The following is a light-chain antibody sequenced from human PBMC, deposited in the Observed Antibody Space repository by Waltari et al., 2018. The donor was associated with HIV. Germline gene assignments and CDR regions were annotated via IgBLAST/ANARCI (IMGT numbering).Light chain of an antibody. CDR1: QSVSSY. CDR3: QQRSNWPPWT. V-gene: IGKV3-11*01. CDR2: DAS. J-gene: IGKJ1*01. Sequence: EIVLPQSPATLSLSPGARATLPCRASQSVSSYLAWYQQKPGQAPRLLIYDASNRATGIPARFSGSGSGTDFTLTISSLEPEDFAVYYCQQRSNWPPWTFGQGTKVEIK.